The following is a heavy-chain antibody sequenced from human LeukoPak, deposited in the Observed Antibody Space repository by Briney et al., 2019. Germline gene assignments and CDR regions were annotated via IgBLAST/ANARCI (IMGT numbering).Heavy chain of an antibody. CDR3: ARRGRIAAAGYFDY. CDR2: INHSGST. D-gene: IGHD6-13*01. J-gene: IGHJ4*02. CDR1: GGSFSSYY. Sequence: SETLSLTCAVYGGSFSSYYWSWIRHPPGKGLEWIGEINHSGSTNYNPSLKSRVTISVDTSKNQFSLKLSSVTAADTAVYYCARRGRIAAAGYFDYWGQGTLVTVSS. V-gene: IGHV4-34*01.